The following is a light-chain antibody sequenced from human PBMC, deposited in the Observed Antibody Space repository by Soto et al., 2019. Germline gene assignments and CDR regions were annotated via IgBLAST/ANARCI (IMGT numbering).Light chain of an antibody. CDR1: SSDVGGYNY. J-gene: IGLJ2*01. CDR2: YVS. V-gene: IGLV2-14*01. Sequence: QSALTQPASVSGSPGQSITISCTGTSSDVGGYNYDSWYQQHPGKAPKLMIYYVSNRPSGVSNRFSGSKSGNTASLTISVLQAEDEADYYCSSYTSSSTLVVFGGGTKLTVL. CDR3: SSYTSSSTLVV.